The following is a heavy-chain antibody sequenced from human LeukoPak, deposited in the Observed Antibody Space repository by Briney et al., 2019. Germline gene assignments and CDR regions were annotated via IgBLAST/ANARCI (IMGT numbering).Heavy chain of an antibody. Sequence: TLSLTCTVSGGSISSGGYYWSWIRQPPGKGLEWIEYIYHSGSTYYNPSLKSRVTISVDRSKNQFSLKLSSVTAADTAVYYCASTYYYDSSGYYLGDYWGQGTLVTVSS. J-gene: IGHJ4*02. V-gene: IGHV4-30-2*01. CDR2: IYHSGST. D-gene: IGHD3-22*01. CDR1: GGSISSGGYY. CDR3: ASTYYYDSSGYYLGDY.